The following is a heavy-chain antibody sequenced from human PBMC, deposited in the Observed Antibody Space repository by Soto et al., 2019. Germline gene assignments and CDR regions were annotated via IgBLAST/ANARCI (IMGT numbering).Heavy chain of an antibody. J-gene: IGHJ6*03. D-gene: IGHD5-18*01. Sequence: SETLSLTSTVSGGSISSYYWSWIRQPPGKGLEWIGYIYYSGSTNYNPSLKSRVTISVDTSKNQFSLKLSSVTAADTAVYYCARQGYSYGPDDTYYYYYMDVWGKGTTVTVSS. CDR2: IYYSGST. CDR3: ARQGYSYGPDDTYYYYYMDV. V-gene: IGHV4-59*08. CDR1: GGSISSYY.